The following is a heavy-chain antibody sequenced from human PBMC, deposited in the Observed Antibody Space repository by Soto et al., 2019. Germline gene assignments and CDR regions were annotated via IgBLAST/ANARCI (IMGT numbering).Heavy chain of an antibody. D-gene: IGHD2-2*01. CDR1: GCTFTGYY. V-gene: IGHV1-2*02. Sequence: ASVKVSCKASGCTFTGYYMHWVRQAPGQGLEWMGWINPNSGGTNYAQKFQGRVTMTRDTSISTAYMELSRLRSDDTAVYYCARDLGIVVVPAAIGCDYWGQGTLVTVSS. CDR2: INPNSGGT. J-gene: IGHJ4*02. CDR3: ARDLGIVVVPAAIGCDY.